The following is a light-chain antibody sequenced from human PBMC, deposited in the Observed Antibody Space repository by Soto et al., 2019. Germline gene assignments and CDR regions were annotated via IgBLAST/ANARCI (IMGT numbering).Light chain of an antibody. J-gene: IGKJ1*01. CDR2: KAS. CDR1: QSISSW. V-gene: IGKV1-5*03. Sequence: EIQMTQSPSTRSASVEHRISITCRASQSISSWLAWYQQRPGKAPKLLIHKASNLESGVPSRFSGSGSGTEFTLTISSLQPDDSATYYCQQYNRYSTFGQGTKVDIK. CDR3: QQYNRYST.